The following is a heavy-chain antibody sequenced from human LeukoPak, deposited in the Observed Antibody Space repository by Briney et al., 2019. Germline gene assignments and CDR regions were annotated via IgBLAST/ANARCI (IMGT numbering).Heavy chain of an antibody. CDR2: ISRSGDRT. CDR1: GFTFSNYG. Sequence: PGGSLRLSCAASGFTFSNYGMSWVRQAPGRGLEWVSGISRSGDRTYTADSVKGRFTISRDNSKNTLYLQMNSLRAEDAAVYYCAKGNWNDDWGQGTPVTVSS. J-gene: IGHJ5*02. CDR3: AKGNWNDD. V-gene: IGHV3-23*01.